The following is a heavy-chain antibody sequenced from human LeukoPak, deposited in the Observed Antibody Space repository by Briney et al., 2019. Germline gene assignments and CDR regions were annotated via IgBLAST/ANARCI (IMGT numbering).Heavy chain of an antibody. Sequence: NPSQTLSLTCTVSGGSISSGDYYWSWIRQHPGKGLEWIGYIYYSGSTYYNPSLKSRVTISVDTSKNQFSLKLSSVTAADTAVYYCARDLSSEGYGPSFDIWGQGTMVTVSS. D-gene: IGHD4-17*01. V-gene: IGHV4-31*03. CDR2: IYYSGST. J-gene: IGHJ3*02. CDR1: GGSISSGDYY. CDR3: ARDLSSEGYGPSFDI.